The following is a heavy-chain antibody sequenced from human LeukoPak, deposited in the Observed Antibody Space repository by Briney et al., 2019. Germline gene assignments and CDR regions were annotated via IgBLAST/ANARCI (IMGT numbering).Heavy chain of an antibody. CDR3: AKEGVGATYLDY. J-gene: IGHJ4*02. V-gene: IGHV3-30*18. D-gene: IGHD1-26*01. Sequence: GRSLRLSCAASGFTFSSYGMHWVRQAPGKGLEWVAVISYDGSNKYYADSVKGRFTISRGNSKNTLYLQMNSLRAEDTAVYYCAKEGVGATYLDYWGQGTLVTVSS. CDR2: ISYDGSNK. CDR1: GFTFSSYG.